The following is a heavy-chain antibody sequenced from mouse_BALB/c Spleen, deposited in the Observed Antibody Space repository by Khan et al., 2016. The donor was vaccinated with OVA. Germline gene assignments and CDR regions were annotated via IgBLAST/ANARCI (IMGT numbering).Heavy chain of an antibody. Sequence: QIQLVQSGPELKKPGETVKISCKASGYTFTDYVMNWVKQSPGKGLKWMGWINTYTGKPTYADDFKGRFAFSLETSASTAYLQINSLKNEDTATYCCTRCHGGYGGQGTTLTVSS. CDR2: INTYTGKP. V-gene: IGHV9-3-1*01. CDR3: TRCHGGY. J-gene: IGHJ2*01. D-gene: IGHD6-1*01. CDR1: GYTFTDYV.